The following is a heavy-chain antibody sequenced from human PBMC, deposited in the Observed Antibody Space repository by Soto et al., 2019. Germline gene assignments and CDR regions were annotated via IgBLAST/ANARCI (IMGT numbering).Heavy chain of an antibody. CDR2: IYYSGST. V-gene: IGHV4-30-4*01. CDR1: GGSISSGDYY. D-gene: IGHD3-9*01. Sequence: PSETLSLTCTVSGGSISSGDYYWSWIRQPPGKGLEWIGHIYYSGSTYYNPSLKSRVTISVDTSKNQFSLKLSSVTAADTAVYYCARQLRYFDWVDFDYWGQGTLVTVSS. J-gene: IGHJ4*02. CDR3: ARQLRYFDWVDFDY.